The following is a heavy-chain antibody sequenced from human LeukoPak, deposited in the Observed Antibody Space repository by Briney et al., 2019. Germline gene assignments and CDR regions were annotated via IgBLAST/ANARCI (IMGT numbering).Heavy chain of an antibody. D-gene: IGHD4-17*01. CDR1: GFTFSSYA. V-gene: IGHV3-23*01. J-gene: IGHJ4*02. CDR2: ISGSGGST. CDR3: AKQPSTVTTPWGDY. Sequence: AGGSLRLSCAASGFTFSSYAMSWVRQAPGKGLEWVSAISGSGGSTYYADSVKGRFTISRDNSKNTLYLQMNSLRAEDTAVYYCAKQPSTVTTPWGDYWGQGTLVTVSS.